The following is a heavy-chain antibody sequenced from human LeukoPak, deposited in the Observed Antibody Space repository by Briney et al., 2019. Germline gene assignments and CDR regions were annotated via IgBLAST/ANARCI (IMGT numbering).Heavy chain of an antibody. CDR1: GGSFSGYY. CDR2: INHNGST. D-gene: IGHD2-21*02. Sequence: SATLSLTCAVYGGSFSGYYWSWIRQPPGKGLEWIGEINHNGSTNYNPSLKSRVTISVDTSKNQFSLKLSSVTAADTAVYYCASQPEPLAYCGGDCETPDYWGQGTLVTVSS. V-gene: IGHV4-34*01. J-gene: IGHJ4*02. CDR3: ASQPEPLAYCGGDCETPDY.